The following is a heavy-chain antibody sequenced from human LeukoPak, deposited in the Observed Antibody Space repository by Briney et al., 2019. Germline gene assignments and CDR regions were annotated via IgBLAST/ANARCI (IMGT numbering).Heavy chain of an antibody. CDR2: ISGSGGST. D-gene: IGHD2-8*01. CDR3: AKVRGTKPTVRGAFDI. Sequence: PGGSLRLSCAASGFTFSNYGMHWVRQAPGKGLEWVSAISGSGGSTYYADSVKGRFTISRDNSKNTLYLQMNSLRAEDTAVYYCAKVRGTKPTVRGAFDIWGQGTMVTVSS. V-gene: IGHV3-23*01. J-gene: IGHJ3*02. CDR1: GFTFSNYG.